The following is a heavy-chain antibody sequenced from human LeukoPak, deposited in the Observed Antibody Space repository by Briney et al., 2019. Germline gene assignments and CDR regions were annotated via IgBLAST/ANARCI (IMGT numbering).Heavy chain of an antibody. J-gene: IGHJ5*02. V-gene: IGHV4-59*08. CDR1: GGSISSYY. CDR2: IYYSGST. D-gene: IGHD4-11*01. CDR3: ARHLRGDYSNSWFDP. Sequence: RPSETLSLTCTVSGGSISSYYWSWIRQPPGKGLEWIGYIYYSGSTNYNPSLKSRVTISVDTSKNQFSLELTSVTAADTALYYCARHLRGDYSNSWFDPWGQGTLVTVSS.